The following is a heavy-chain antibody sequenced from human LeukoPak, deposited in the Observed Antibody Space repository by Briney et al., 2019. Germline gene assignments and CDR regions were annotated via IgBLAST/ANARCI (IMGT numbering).Heavy chain of an antibody. CDR1: GGSISSGGYS. Sequence: SETLSLTCAVSGGSISSGGYSWSWIRQPPGKGLEWIGYIYHSGSTYYNPSLKSRVTISVDTSKNQFSLKLSSVTAADTAVYYCARDGPGTIFGVVLKHTPDVWGKGTTVTVSS. CDR2: IYHSGST. CDR3: ARDGPGTIFGVVLKHTPDV. J-gene: IGHJ6*04. V-gene: IGHV4-30-2*01. D-gene: IGHD3-3*01.